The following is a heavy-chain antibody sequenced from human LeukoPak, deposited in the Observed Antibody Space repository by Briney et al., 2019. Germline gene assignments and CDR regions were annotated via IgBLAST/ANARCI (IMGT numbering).Heavy chain of an antibody. D-gene: IGHD3-3*01. V-gene: IGHV3-30*04. Sequence: GGSLRLSCAASGFTFSSYAMHWVRQAPGKGLEWVAVISYDGSNKYYADSVKGRFTISRDNSKNTLYLQMNSLRAEDTAVYYCAKPGVVFRDLILYYFDYWGQGTLVTVSS. CDR1: GFTFSSYA. J-gene: IGHJ4*02. CDR3: AKPGVVFRDLILYYFDY. CDR2: ISYDGSNK.